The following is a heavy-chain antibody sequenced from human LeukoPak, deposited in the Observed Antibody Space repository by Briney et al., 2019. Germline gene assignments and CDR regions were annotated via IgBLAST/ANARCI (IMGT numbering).Heavy chain of an antibody. Sequence: SETLSLTCTVSGGSISSGDYYWSWIRQPPGKGLEWIGNIYYSGSTYYNPSLKSRVTISVDTSENQFSLKLTSVTAADTAVYYCASRCPSYCTGGSCYSCDYWGRGTLVTVSS. V-gene: IGHV4-30-4*01. CDR1: GGSISSGDYY. CDR3: ASRCPSYCTGGSCYSCDY. J-gene: IGHJ4*02. CDR2: IYYSGST. D-gene: IGHD2-15*01.